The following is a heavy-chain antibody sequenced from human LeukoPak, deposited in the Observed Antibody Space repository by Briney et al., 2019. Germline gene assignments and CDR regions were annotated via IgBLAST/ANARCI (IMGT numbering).Heavy chain of an antibody. J-gene: IGHJ5*02. CDR3: ARGEGTVTTLPSWFDP. D-gene: IGHD4-17*01. V-gene: IGHV1-69*05. Sequence: ASVKVSCKASGGTFSSYAISWVRQAPGQGLEWMGRIFPIFGTANYAQKFQGRVTITTDESTSTAYMELSSLRSEDTAVYYCARGEGTVTTLPSWFDPWGQGTLVTVSS. CDR1: GGTFSSYA. CDR2: IFPIFGTA.